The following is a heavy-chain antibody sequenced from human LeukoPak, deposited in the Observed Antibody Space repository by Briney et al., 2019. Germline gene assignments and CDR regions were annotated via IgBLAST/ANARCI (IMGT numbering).Heavy chain of an antibody. D-gene: IGHD4-17*01. J-gene: IGHJ4*02. V-gene: IGHV4-34*01. CDR3: ARGYGDYVLDY. CDR2: INHSGST. Sequence: SETLSLTCAVYGGSFSGYYWSWIRQPPGKGLEWIGEINHSGSTNYNPSFKSRVTISVDTSKNQFSLKLSSVTAADTAVYYCARGYGDYVLDYWGQGTLVTVSS. CDR1: GGSFSGYY.